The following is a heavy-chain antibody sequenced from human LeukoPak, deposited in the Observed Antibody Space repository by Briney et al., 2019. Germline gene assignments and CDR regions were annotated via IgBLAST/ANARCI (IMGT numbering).Heavy chain of an antibody. Sequence: GGSLRLSCAASGFTFSSYSMNWVRQAPGKGLEWVSSISSSSSYMYYADSVKGRFTISRDNAESSLYLQLSSLGAEDTAVYYCVRGGLYHYSGTSGDYWGQGTLVTVSS. CDR2: ISSSSSYM. D-gene: IGHD1-26*01. CDR1: GFTFSSYS. CDR3: VRGGLYHYSGTSGDY. J-gene: IGHJ4*02. V-gene: IGHV3-21*06.